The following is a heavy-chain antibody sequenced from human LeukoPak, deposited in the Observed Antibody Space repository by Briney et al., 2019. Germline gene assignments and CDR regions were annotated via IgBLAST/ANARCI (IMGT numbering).Heavy chain of an antibody. CDR3: AREGIAAAGIGY. J-gene: IGHJ4*02. CDR2: IYTSGST. V-gene: IGHV4-61*02. CDR1: GGSISSGSYY. D-gene: IGHD6-13*01. Sequence: SETLSLTCTVSGGSISSGSYYWSWIRQPAGKGLEWIGRIYTSGSTNYNPSLKSRVTISVDTSKNQFSLKLSSVTAADTAVYYCAREGIAAAGIGYWGQGTLVTVSS.